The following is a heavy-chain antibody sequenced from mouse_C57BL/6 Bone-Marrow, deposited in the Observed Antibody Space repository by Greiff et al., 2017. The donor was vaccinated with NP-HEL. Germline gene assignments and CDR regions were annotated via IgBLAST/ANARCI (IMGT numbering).Heavy chain of an antibody. CDR1: GFTFTDYY. CDR3: ARWGFYYDYDGFAY. D-gene: IGHD2-4*01. CDR2: IRNKANGYTT. Sequence: EVQRVESGGGLVQPGGSLSLSCAASGFTFTDYYMSWVRQPPGKALEWLGFIRNKANGYTTEYSASVKGRFTISRDNSQSILYLQMNALRAEDSATYYCARWGFYYDYDGFAYWGQGTLVTVSA. J-gene: IGHJ3*01. V-gene: IGHV7-3*01.